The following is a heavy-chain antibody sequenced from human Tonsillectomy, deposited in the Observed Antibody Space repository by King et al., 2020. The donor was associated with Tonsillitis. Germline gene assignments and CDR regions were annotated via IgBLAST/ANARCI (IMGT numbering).Heavy chain of an antibody. CDR2: ISYDGRNK. Sequence: VQLVESGGGVVQPGRSLRLSCTASGFSFSRYAIHWVRQAPGKGLEWVAVISYDGRNKYYADSVKARFTVSRDNAKNTLYLRMDSLRVDDTGMFYCAKDFSPSCSSTTCYAGVPSSRMDVWGQGTTVAVSS. D-gene: IGHD2-2*01. V-gene: IGHV3-30*18. J-gene: IGHJ6*02. CDR1: GFSFSRYA. CDR3: AKDFSPSCSSTTCYAGVPSSRMDV.